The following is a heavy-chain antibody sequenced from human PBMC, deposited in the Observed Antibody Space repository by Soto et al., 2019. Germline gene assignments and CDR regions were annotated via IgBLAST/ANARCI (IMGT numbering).Heavy chain of an antibody. CDR2: IYYSGST. Sequence: SETLSLTCTVSGGSVSSDSYYWTWIRQPPGKGLEWIGYIYYSGSTDYNPPLKSRVIISVDTSKNQFSLKLTSVTAADTAVYYCARGVVGATMIFDYWGQGTLVTVSS. CDR3: ARGVVGATMIFDY. D-gene: IGHD1-26*01. J-gene: IGHJ4*02. CDR1: GGSVSSDSYY. V-gene: IGHV4-61*01.